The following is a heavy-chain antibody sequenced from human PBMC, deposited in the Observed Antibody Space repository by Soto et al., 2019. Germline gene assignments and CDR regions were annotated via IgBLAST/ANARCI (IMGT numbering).Heavy chain of an antibody. CDR2: TIPVFNTA. Sequence: QVQLEQSGAEVKKPGSSVKISCKASGGTLSDHGVSWLRQAPGQGLEWVGGTIPVFNTAKYAPKFQGRVTIAADKATNIAYMELGSLRSDDTAFYYCARGVYSSVNYYTGPSAFDIGCQGTLVIVSS. D-gene: IGHD3-10*01. J-gene: IGHJ3*02. CDR3: ARGVYSSVNYYTGPSAFDI. V-gene: IGHV1-69*06. CDR1: GGTLSDHG.